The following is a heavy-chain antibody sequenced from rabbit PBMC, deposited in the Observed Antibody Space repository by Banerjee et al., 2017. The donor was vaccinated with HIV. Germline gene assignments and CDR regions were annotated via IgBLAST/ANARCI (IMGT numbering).Heavy chain of an antibody. CDR3: ARTDDSSGWTRLDL. CDR1: GFSFSRGYW. CDR2: IYTGDDST. D-gene: IGHD4-1*01. J-gene: IGHJ3*01. Sequence: QSLEESGGDLVKPGTSLTLTCTASGFSFSRGYWMCWVRQAPGKGLEWIACIYTGDDSTYYATWAKGRFTISKTSSTTVTLQMTSLTAADTATYSCARTDDSSGWTRLDLWGQGTLVTVS. V-gene: IGHV1S40*01.